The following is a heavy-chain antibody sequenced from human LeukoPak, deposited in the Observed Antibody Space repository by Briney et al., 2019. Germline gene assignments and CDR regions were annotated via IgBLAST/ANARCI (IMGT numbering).Heavy chain of an antibody. CDR1: GFTFGNYA. Sequence: PGGSLRLSCATSGFTFGNYAMSWVRQPPGKGLEWIGEFNHNGITSYNPSLKSRVTISIDTSKNQFSLKLNSVTAADTAVYYCARGNRRLGYYGSGSRLPFDSWGQGTLVTVSS. CDR2: FNHNGIT. CDR3: ARGNRRLGYYGSGSRLPFDS. V-gene: IGHV4-34*01. J-gene: IGHJ4*02. D-gene: IGHD3-10*01.